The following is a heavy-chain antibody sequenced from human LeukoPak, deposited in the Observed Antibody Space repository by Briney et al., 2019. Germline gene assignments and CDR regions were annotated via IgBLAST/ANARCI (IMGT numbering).Heavy chain of an antibody. J-gene: IGHJ5*02. CDR3: ARGGYSYGYSWFDP. CDR2: IYSGGST. Sequence: GGSLRLSCAASGFTVSSSYMSWVRQAPGKGLEWVSVIYSGGSTYYADSVKGRFTISRDNSKNTLYLQMNSLRAEDTAVYYCARGGYSYGYSWFDPWGQGTLVTVSS. D-gene: IGHD5-18*01. V-gene: IGHV3-66*02. CDR1: GFTVSSSY.